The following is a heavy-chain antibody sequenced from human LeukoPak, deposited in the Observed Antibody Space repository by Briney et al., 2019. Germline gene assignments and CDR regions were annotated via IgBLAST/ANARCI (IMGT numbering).Heavy chain of an antibody. D-gene: IGHD5-24*01. J-gene: IGHJ4*02. Sequence: GGSLRLSCAASGFTFSSYEMNWVRQAPGKGLEWVSYISCSGSTIYYADSVKGRFTISRDNAKNSLYLQMNSLRAEDTAVYYCARELKRDFDYWGQGTLVTVSS. CDR1: GFTFSSYE. CDR2: ISCSGSTI. CDR3: ARELKRDFDY. V-gene: IGHV3-48*03.